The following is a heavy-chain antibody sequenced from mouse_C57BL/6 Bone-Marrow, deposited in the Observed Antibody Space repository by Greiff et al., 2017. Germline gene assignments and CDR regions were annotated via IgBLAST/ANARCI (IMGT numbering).Heavy chain of an antibody. D-gene: IGHD1-2*01. CDR2: INPYNGGT. J-gene: IGHJ4*01. Sequence: VQLQQSGPVLVKPGASVKMSCKASGYTFTDYYMNWVKQSHGKSLEWIGVINPYNGGTSYNQKFKGKATLTVDKSSSTAYMELNSLTSEDSAVYYCARHYYGRYAMDYWGQRTSVTVSS. CDR1: GYTFTDYY. CDR3: ARHYYGRYAMDY. V-gene: IGHV1-19*01.